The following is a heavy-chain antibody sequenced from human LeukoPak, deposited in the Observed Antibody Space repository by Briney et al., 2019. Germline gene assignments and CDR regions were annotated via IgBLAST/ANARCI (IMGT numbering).Heavy chain of an antibody. CDR3: ARERKTVVGSSWYEVLDY. CDR2: IWYDGSNK. J-gene: IGHJ4*02. CDR1: GFTFSSYG. V-gene: IGHV3-33*01. D-gene: IGHD6-13*01. Sequence: GGSLRLSCAASGFTFSSYGMHWVRQAPGKGLEWVAVIWYDGSNKYYADSVKGRFTISRDNSKNTLYLQMNSLRAEDTAVYYCARERKTVVGSSWYEVLDYWGQGTLVTVSS.